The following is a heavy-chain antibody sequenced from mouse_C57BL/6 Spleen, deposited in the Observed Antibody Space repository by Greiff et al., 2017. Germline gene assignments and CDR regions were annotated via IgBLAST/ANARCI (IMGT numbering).Heavy chain of an antibody. V-gene: IGHV5-6*01. CDR2: ISSGGSYT. J-gene: IGHJ4*01. D-gene: IGHD3-2*02. CDR1: GFTFSSYG. Sequence: DVQLVESGGDLVKPGGSLKLSCAASGFTFSSYGMSWVRQTPDKRLEWVATISSGGSYTYYPDSVKGRFTISRDNAKNTLYLQMSSLKSEDTAMYYCARRQLRPFYAMDYWGQGTSVTVSS. CDR3: ARRQLRPFYAMDY.